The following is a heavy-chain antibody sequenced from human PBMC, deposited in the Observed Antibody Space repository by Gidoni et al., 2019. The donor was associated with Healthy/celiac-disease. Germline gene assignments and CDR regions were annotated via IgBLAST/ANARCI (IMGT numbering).Heavy chain of an antibody. CDR1: GFTFSSYS. CDR3: ARDRGYSYGSAFDI. V-gene: IGHV3-48*04. CDR2: ISSSSSTI. J-gene: IGHJ3*02. D-gene: IGHD5-18*01. Sequence: EVQLVESGGGLVQPGGSLRLSCAASGFTFSSYSMNWVSQAPGKGLEWVSYISSSSSTIYYADSVKGRFTISRDNAKNSLYLQMNSLRAEDTAVYYCARDRGYSYGSAFDIWGQGTMVTVSS.